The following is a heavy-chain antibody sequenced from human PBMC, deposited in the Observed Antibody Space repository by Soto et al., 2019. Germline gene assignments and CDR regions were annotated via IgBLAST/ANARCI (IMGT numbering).Heavy chain of an antibody. Sequence: SETLSLTCAVYGGSFSGYYWSWIRQPPGKGLEWIGEINHSGSTNYNPSLKSRVTISVDTSKNQFSLKLSSVTAADTAVYYCARRSGFWSGYYRAPTGWFDPWGQGTLVTVSS. CDR2: INHSGST. CDR3: ARRSGFWSGYYRAPTGWFDP. CDR1: GGSFSGYY. J-gene: IGHJ5*02. D-gene: IGHD3-3*01. V-gene: IGHV4-34*01.